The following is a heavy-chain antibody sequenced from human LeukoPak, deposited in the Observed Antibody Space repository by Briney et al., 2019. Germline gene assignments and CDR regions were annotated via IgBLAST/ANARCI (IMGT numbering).Heavy chain of an antibody. J-gene: IGHJ4*02. V-gene: IGHV4-30-4*01. CDR2: IYYSGST. Sequence: SQTLSLTCTVSGGSISSGDYYWSWIRQPPGKGLEWTGYIYYSGSTYYNPSLKSRVTISVDTSKNQFSLKLSSVTAADTAVYYCARDGYGSGSYYIDYWGQGTLVTVSS. CDR1: GGSISSGDYY. D-gene: IGHD3-10*01. CDR3: ARDGYGSGSYYIDY.